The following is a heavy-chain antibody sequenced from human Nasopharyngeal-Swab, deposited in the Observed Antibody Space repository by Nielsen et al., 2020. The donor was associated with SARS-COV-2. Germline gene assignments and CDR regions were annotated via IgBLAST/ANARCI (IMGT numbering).Heavy chain of an antibody. CDR2: IYYSGNT. V-gene: IGHV4-31*03. CDR3: ARGWAGHYFDY. J-gene: IGHJ4*02. D-gene: IGHD1-26*01. Sequence: SETLSLTCTVSGASITSGGYYWIWIRHLPGRGLEWIGYIYYSGNTFYNPSLKSRVTMSVDTSENQFSLNLNSVTAADTAVYYCARGWAGHYFDYWGQGTLVTVSS. CDR1: GASITSGGYY.